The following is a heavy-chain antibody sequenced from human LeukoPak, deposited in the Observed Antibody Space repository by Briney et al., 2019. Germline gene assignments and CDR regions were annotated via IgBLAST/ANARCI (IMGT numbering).Heavy chain of an antibody. V-gene: IGHV4-38-2*02. J-gene: IGHJ4*02. D-gene: IGHD3-22*01. CDR2: IHHSGTT. Sequence: SETLSLTCTVSGYSISSGYFWGWIRQSPGKGLEWIGTIHHSGTTYYNPSLKSRVTISVDTSKNQFSLKLSSVTAADTAVYYCARDLHYYDSSGYYQIDYWGQGTLVTVSS. CDR1: GYSISSGYF. CDR3: ARDLHYYDSSGYYQIDY.